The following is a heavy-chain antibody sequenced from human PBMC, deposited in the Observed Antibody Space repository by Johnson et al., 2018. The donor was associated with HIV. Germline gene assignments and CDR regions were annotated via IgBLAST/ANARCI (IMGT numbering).Heavy chain of an antibody. Sequence: VQLVESGGGVVQPGRSLRLSCAASGFTVSSNYMSWVRQAPGKGLEWVSVIYNGDSIYYADSVRGRFTISGDNSKNTVYLQMNSLRPEDTAVYYCARVRPGNPHDAFDIWGQGTMVTVSS. CDR1: GFTVSSNY. D-gene: IGHD1-14*01. J-gene: IGHJ3*02. CDR2: IYNGDSI. V-gene: IGHV3-66*02. CDR3: ARVRPGNPHDAFDI.